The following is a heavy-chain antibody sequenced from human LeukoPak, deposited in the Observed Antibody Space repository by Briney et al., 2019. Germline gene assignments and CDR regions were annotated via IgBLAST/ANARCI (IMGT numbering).Heavy chain of an antibody. Sequence: PSETLPLTCAVSGDSVSSDNWWSWLRQPPGKGLEWIGEIYHDGSTNYNPSLKSRVTISVDKLKNQFSMNLRSVTAADTAVYYCASSGYYAPHPWGQGTLVIVSS. CDR2: IYHDGST. CDR3: ASSGYYAPHP. CDR1: GDSVSSDNW. J-gene: IGHJ5*02. V-gene: IGHV4-4*02. D-gene: IGHD3-3*01.